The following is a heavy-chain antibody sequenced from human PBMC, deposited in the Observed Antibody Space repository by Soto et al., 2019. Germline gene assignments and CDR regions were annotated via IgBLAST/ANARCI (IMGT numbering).Heavy chain of an antibody. J-gene: IGHJ4*02. Sequence: ASVKVSCKASVYTFTSYGISWVRQAPGQELEWMRWISAYNGNTNYVQKLQGRVTMTTDTSTSTAYMELRRLRSDDTDVYYCAWVLGEYSSSSFYRDYWGQGTLVTVSS. V-gene: IGHV1-18*01. D-gene: IGHD6-6*01. CDR3: AWVLGEYSSSSFYRDY. CDR2: ISAYNGNT. CDR1: VYTFTSYG.